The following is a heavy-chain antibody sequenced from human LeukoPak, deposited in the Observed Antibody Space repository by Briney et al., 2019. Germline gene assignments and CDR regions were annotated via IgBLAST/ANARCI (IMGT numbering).Heavy chain of an antibody. V-gene: IGHV3-7*01. CDR3: ARSLWFGGAGGV. CDR1: GFTFGDYA. J-gene: IGHJ4*02. CDR2: IKQDGSEK. Sequence: GGSLRLSCTASGFTFGDYAMSWFRQAPGKGLEWVANIKQDGSEKYYVDSVKGRFTISRDNAKNSLYLQMNSLRAEDTAAYYCARSLWFGGAGGVWGQGTLVTVSS. D-gene: IGHD3-10*01.